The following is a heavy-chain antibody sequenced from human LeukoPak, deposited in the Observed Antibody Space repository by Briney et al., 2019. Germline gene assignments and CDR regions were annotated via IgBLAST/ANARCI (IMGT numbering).Heavy chain of an antibody. D-gene: IGHD6-13*01. CDR2: IYTSGST. CDR3: AGSIAAAGTGI. J-gene: IGHJ4*02. V-gene: IGHV4-4*07. Sequence: PSETLSLTCTVSGGSISSYYWSWIRQPAGKGLEWIGHIYTSGSTNYNPSLKSRVTMSVDTSKNQFSLKLSSVTAADTAVYYCAGSIAAAGTGIWGQGTLVTVSS. CDR1: GGSISSYY.